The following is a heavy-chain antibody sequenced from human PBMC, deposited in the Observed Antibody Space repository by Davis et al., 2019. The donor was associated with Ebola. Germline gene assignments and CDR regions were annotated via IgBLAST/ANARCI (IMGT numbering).Heavy chain of an antibody. Sequence: GESLKIPCAASGFTFSSYSMNWVRQAPGRGLEWVSYISSSSTTKYYADSVKGRFTISRDNAKNSLYLQMNSLRDEDTAVYYCARDLLEPLYYYYGMDVWGQGTTVTVSS. D-gene: IGHD1-1*01. V-gene: IGHV3-48*02. CDR1: GFTFSSYS. CDR2: ISSSSTTK. CDR3: ARDLLEPLYYYYGMDV. J-gene: IGHJ6*02.